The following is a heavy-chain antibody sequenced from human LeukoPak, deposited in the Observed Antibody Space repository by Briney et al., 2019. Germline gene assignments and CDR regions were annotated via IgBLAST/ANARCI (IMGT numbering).Heavy chain of an antibody. J-gene: IGHJ4*02. Sequence: GGSLRLSCEASGFXFSSYAITWVRQAPGKGLEWFSAISGSGGSAYYADSVKGRFTISRDNSKNTLYLQMNSLRAEDTAVYYCARTVSGSYSYQGGDYWGQGTLVTVSS. CDR1: GFXFSSYA. CDR3: ARTVSGSYSYQGGDY. V-gene: IGHV3-23*01. D-gene: IGHD3-10*01. CDR2: ISGSGGSA.